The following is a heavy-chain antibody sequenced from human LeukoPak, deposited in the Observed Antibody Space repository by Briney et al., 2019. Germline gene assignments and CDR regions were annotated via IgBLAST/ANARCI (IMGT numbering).Heavy chain of an antibody. Sequence: GASVKVSCKASGYTFAGNFIHWVRQAPGQGLEWMGWINPNSGGTNYAQEFQGRVTMTRDTTISTAYLKLSRLRSDDTAVYYCARGGRDYGDYIWGIGIDYWGQGTLVTVSS. D-gene: IGHD4-17*01. CDR1: GYTFAGNF. J-gene: IGHJ4*02. CDR3: ARGGRDYGDYIWGIGIDY. V-gene: IGHV1-2*02. CDR2: INPNSGGT.